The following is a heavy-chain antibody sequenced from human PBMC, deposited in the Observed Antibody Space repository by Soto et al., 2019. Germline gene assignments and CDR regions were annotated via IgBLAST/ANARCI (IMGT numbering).Heavy chain of an antibody. Sequence: QVQLQESSPGLVKPSETLSLTCTVSGDSISGYYLSWIRQPPGKGLDWIGYSDNSGGTNNDPSLERRVTMSVDTSKKQFSLRLNSVTAADTAVYYCATGGRSRYLEWVFDDWGQGTLVTVS. D-gene: IGHD3-3*01. CDR1: GDSISGYY. V-gene: IGHV4-59*12. J-gene: IGHJ4*02. CDR3: ATGGRSRYLEWVFDD. CDR2: SDNSGGT.